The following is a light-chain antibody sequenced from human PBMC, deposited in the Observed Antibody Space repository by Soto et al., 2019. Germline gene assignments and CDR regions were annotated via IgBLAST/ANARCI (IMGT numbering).Light chain of an antibody. CDR3: ASYVNKNISFV. J-gene: IGLJ1*01. V-gene: IGLV2-14*01. Sequence: QSALTQPASVSGSPGQSITISCTGISGDIDYDQYVSWSQHHAGKAPKVIMFDVSHRPSGVSNRFSGYRSDNTASLTISWLLAEDEADYYCASYVNKNISFVFGSGTKVTVL. CDR2: DVS. CDR1: SGDIDYDQY.